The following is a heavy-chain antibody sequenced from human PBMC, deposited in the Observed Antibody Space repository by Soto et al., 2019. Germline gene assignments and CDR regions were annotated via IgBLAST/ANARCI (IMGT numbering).Heavy chain of an antibody. V-gene: IGHV3-7*01. CDR2: IKQDGSEK. D-gene: IGHD3-16*02. CDR1: GFTFSIYW. CDR3: ARVYLEGAFDI. J-gene: IGHJ3*02. Sequence: EVQLVESGGGLVQPGGSLRLSCAASGFTFSIYWMSWVRQAPGKGLEWVANIKQDGSEKYYVDSVKGRFTISRDNAKNSLYLQMNSLRAEDTAVYYCARVYLEGAFDIWGQGTMVTVSS.